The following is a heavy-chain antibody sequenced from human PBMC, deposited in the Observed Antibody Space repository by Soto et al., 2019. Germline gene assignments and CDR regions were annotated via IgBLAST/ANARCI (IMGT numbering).Heavy chain of an antibody. J-gene: IGHJ4*02. CDR2: ISASNGNT. D-gene: IGHD3-16*01. Sequence: QGQLVQSGAEVKKPGASVKVSCKASGYTFNKYSISWVRQAPGQGLEWMGWISASNGNTDFAQKFQGRVTMAIDTATSTAYMDLRMLRSDATAVFYCTRGKGEFAGDFDYWGQGTLVTVAS. CDR3: TRGKGEFAGDFDY. CDR1: GYTFNKYS. V-gene: IGHV1-18*04.